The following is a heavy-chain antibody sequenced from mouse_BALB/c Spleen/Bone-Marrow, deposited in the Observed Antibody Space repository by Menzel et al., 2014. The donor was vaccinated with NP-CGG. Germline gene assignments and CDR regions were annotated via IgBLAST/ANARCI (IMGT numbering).Heavy chain of an antibody. Sequence: DVMLVESGGGLVQPGGSLNLSCAASGFDFSRYWMSWARQAPGKGQEWIGEINPGSSTINYTPSLKDKFIISRDNAKNTLYLQMSKVRSEDTALYYCARAGSYWYFDVWGAGTTVTVSS. V-gene: IGHV4-2*02. CDR3: ARAGSYWYFDV. J-gene: IGHJ1*01. CDR2: INPGSSTI. D-gene: IGHD1-1*01. CDR1: GFDFSRYW.